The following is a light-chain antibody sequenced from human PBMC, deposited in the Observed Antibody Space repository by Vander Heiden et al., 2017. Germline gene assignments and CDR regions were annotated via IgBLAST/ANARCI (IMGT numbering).Light chain of an antibody. CDR1: QRVLYSSNSKNY. CDR2: WSS. CDR3: QQYYSTPYT. Sequence: DIVMTQSPDSLAASLGERATINCKSSQRVLYSSNSKNYLAWYQQKPGQPPKLLIYWSSTRESGVPDRFSGSGSGTDFTLTISSLQAEDVAVYYCQQYYSTPYTFGQGTKLEIK. V-gene: IGKV4-1*01. J-gene: IGKJ2*01.